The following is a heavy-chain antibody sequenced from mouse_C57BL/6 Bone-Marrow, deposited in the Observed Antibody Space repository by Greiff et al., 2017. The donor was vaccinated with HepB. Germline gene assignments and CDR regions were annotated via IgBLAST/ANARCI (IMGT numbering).Heavy chain of an antibody. CDR1: GYTFTSYW. CDR2: IDPSDSYT. D-gene: IGHD2-3*01. Sequence: QVQLQQPGAELVRPGTSVKLSCKASGYTFTSYWMHWVKQRTGQGLEWIGVIDPSDSYTNYNQKFKGKATLTVDPSSSTAYMQLSSLTSEDSAVYYCGRAWMGAYWGQGTLVTVSA. CDR3: GRAWMGAY. J-gene: IGHJ3*01. V-gene: IGHV1-59*01.